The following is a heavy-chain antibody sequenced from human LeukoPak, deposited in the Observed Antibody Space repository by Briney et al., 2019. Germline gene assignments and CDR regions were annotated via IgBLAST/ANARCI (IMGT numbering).Heavy chain of an antibody. J-gene: IGHJ4*02. Sequence: SQTLSLTCTVSGGSISSGGYYWSWIRQYPGKGLEWIGYIYYSGSTYYNPSLKGRITISVDTSKNQFSLKLNSVTAADTAVYYCARGVTMIEYYFDYWGQGTLVTASS. CDR2: IYYSGST. CDR1: GGSISSGGYY. CDR3: ARGVTMIEYYFDY. D-gene: IGHD3-22*01. V-gene: IGHV4-31*03.